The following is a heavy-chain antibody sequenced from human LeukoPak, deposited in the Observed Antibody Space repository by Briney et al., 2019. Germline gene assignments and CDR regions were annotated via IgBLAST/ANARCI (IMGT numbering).Heavy chain of an antibody. CDR1: GYRFTSYW. Sequence: GGSPEISLQGSGYRFTSYWIGWVRPVPGKGPGGVGIIYPGGSDNIYSPSFEGKVTISADKSISNACLQWSSQKASDTATYYCARTVAARRAFDYWGQGTLVTVSS. CDR3: ARTVAARRAFDY. D-gene: IGHD6-6*01. V-gene: IGHV5-51*01. J-gene: IGHJ4*02. CDR2: IYPGGSDN.